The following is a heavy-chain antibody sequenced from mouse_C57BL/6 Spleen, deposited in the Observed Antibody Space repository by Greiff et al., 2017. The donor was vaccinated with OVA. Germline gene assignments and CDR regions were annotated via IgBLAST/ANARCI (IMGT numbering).Heavy chain of an antibody. V-gene: IGHV3-6*01. CDR3: ARDGY. CDR2: ISYDGSN. CDR1: GYSITSGYY. Sequence: EVKLVESGPGLVKPSQSLSLTCSVTGYSITSGYYWNWIRQFPGNKLEWMGYISYDGSNNYNPSLKNRISITRDTSKNQFFLKLNSVTTEDTATYYCARDGYWGQGTTLTVSS. J-gene: IGHJ2*01.